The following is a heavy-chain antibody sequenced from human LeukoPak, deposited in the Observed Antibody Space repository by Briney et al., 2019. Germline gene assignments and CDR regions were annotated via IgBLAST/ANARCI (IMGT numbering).Heavy chain of an antibody. Sequence: GGSLRLSCAASGFTFSSYAMSWVRQAPGKGLEWVSAISGRGGSTYYADSVKGRFTISRDNSKNTLYLQMNSLRAEDTAVYYCAKDLDCSSTSCYPDYWGQGTLVTVSS. CDR3: AKDLDCSSTSCYPDY. V-gene: IGHV3-23*01. CDR2: ISGRGGST. J-gene: IGHJ4*02. CDR1: GFTFSSYA. D-gene: IGHD2-2*01.